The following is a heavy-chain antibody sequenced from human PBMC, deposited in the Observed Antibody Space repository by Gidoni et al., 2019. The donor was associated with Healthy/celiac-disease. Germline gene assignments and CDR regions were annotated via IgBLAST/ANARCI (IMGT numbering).Heavy chain of an antibody. CDR2: ISAYNGNT. J-gene: IGHJ4*02. CDR3: ARDPPCSSTSCPGPYRQLVSDY. CDR1: GYTFTSYG. Sequence: QVQLVQSGAEVKKPGASVKVSCKASGYTFTSYGISWVRQAPGQGLEWMGWISAYNGNTNYAQKLQGRVTMTTDTSTSTAYMELRSLRSDDTAVYYCARDPPCSSTSCPGPYRQLVSDYWGQGTLVTVSS. D-gene: IGHD2-2*01. V-gene: IGHV1-18*01.